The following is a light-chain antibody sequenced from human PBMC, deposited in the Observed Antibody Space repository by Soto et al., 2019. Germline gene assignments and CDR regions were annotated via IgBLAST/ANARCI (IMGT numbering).Light chain of an antibody. Sequence: DIQMTQSPSSLSASVGDRVTITCQASLDIDNYLNWYQQKPGEAPKLVIYDASILETGVPSRFSGSGSGTGFTFTISSLQPEDVATYYCQHYHNLPMYTFGQGTRLEIK. CDR1: LDIDNY. CDR3: QHYHNLPMYT. J-gene: IGKJ2*01. CDR2: DAS. V-gene: IGKV1-33*01.